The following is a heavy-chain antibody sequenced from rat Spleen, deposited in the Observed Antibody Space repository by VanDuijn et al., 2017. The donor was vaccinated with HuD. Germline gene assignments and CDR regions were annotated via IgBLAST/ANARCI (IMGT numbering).Heavy chain of an antibody. CDR1: GFTFSDYN. J-gene: IGHJ1*01. CDR3: TTVVGDSYWYFDF. V-gene: IGHV5-7*01. CDR2: ITHDGSST. Sequence: EVQLVESGGGLVQPGRSLKLSCAASGFTFSDYNMAWVRQAPKKGLEWAATITHDGSSTYYRDSVKGRFTISRDNAKSTLYLQMDSLRSEDTATYYCTTVVGDSYWYFDFWGPGTMVTVSS. D-gene: IGHD1-1*01.